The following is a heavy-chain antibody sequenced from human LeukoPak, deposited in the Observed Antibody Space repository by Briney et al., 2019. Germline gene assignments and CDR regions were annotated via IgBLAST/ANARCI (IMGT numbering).Heavy chain of an antibody. J-gene: IGHJ5*02. Sequence: ASVKVSCKASEYTFTGCYMNWVRQAPGQGLEWMGWINSDSGFTKYAQKFQGRVTMTRDTSITTVYMDLTRLTSDDTAVYYCARNFDMKGFDPWGQGTLVTVSS. CDR2: INSDSGFT. CDR1: EYTFTGCY. D-gene: IGHD3-9*01. V-gene: IGHV1-2*02. CDR3: ARNFDMKGFDP.